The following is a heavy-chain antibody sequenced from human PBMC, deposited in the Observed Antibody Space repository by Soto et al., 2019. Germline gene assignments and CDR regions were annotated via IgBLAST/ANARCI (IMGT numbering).Heavy chain of an antibody. CDR3: AHRPSYCSGGSCYSGFDY. V-gene: IGHV2-5*02. J-gene: IGHJ4*02. Sequence: QITLKESGPTLVKPTQTLTLTCTFSGFSLSTSGVGVGWIRQPPGKALEWLALIYWDDDKRYSPSLKSRLTITQGSSKNQVVLTMTNMDPVDTATYYCAHRPSYCSGGSCYSGFDYWGQGTLVTVSS. CDR2: IYWDDDK. D-gene: IGHD2-15*01. CDR1: GFSLSTSGVG.